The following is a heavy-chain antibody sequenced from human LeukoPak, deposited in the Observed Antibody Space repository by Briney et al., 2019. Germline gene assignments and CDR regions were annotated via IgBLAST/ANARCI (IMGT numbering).Heavy chain of an antibody. Sequence: SETLSLTCTVSGASISTYYWSWIWQPPGKGLEWIGYISYSGTTNYNPSLKSRVTISADTSKNQFSLTLGSVSATDTAVYYCVSPRGFSYGYFDYWGQGTLVTVSS. CDR2: ISYSGTT. J-gene: IGHJ4*02. D-gene: IGHD5-18*01. V-gene: IGHV4-59*08. CDR3: VSPRGFSYGYFDY. CDR1: GASISTYY.